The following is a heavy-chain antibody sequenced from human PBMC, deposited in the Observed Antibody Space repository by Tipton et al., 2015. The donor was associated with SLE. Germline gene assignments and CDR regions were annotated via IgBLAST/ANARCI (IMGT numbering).Heavy chain of an antibody. J-gene: IGHJ4*01. V-gene: IGHV4-38-2*02. CDR2: IDDSGIA. CDR1: GDSTGYASY. CDR3: AKARNHYYGSGSYFHFDL. D-gene: IGHD3-10*01. Sequence: TLSLTCTVTGDSTGYASYWAWIRQPPGKGLEWIGNIDDSGIANYNPSLESRITISVDTSKKQFSLMLSSVTAADTALYYCAKARNHYYGSGSYFHFDLWGHGILVTVSS.